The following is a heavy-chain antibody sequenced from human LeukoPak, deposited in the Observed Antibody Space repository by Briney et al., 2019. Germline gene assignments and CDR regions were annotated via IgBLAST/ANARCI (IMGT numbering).Heavy chain of an antibody. V-gene: IGHV5-51*01. CDR1: GYSFTSYW. CDR3: ARLSCSSTSCYTGVYYYGMDV. CDR2: IYPGDSDT. J-gene: IGHJ6*02. Sequence: PGESLKISCKGSGYSFTSYWIGWVRQMPGKGLEWMGIIYPGDSDTRYSPSFQGQVTISADKSISTAYLQWSSLKASDTAMYYCARLSCSSTSCYTGVYYYGMDVWGQGTTVTVSS. D-gene: IGHD2-2*02.